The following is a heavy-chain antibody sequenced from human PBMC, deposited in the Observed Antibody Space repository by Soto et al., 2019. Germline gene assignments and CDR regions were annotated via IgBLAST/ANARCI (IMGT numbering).Heavy chain of an antibody. D-gene: IGHD6-13*01. V-gene: IGHV1-24*01. J-gene: IGHJ4*02. CDR3: ATDGKLAAAGPAFSLQAAGTWMED. CDR1: GYTLTELS. CDR2: FDPEDGET. Sequence: GASVKVSCKVSGYTLTELSMHWVRQAPGKGLEWMGGFDPEDGETIYAQKFQGRVTMTEDTSTDTAYMELSSLRSEDTAVYYCATDGKLAAAGPAFSLQAAGTWMEDWGQGTLVTVSS.